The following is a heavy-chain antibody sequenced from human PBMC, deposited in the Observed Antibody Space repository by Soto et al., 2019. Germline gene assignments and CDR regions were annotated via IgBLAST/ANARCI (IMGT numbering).Heavy chain of an antibody. V-gene: IGHV1-3*01. CDR1: GYTFTSYX. Sequence: ASVKVSCKASGYTFTSYXIHWVRXAPGQRLEWMGWINAANGDTKYSPKFQGRVTITRDTSASTAYMELSSLRSEDTAVYYCVRRHVSATGIDWFDPWGQGTLVTVSS. J-gene: IGHJ5*02. CDR2: INAANGDT. D-gene: IGHD6-13*01. CDR3: VRRHVSATGIDWFDP.